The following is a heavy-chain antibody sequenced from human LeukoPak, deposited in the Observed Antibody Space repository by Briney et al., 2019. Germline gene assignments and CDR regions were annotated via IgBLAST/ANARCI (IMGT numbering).Heavy chain of an antibody. CDR3: AKDLVAGTTA. CDR2: ISGSGGST. J-gene: IGHJ5*02. V-gene: IGHV3-23*01. Sequence: GRSLRLSCAASGFTFGSYTMSWVRQAPGKGLEWVSAISGSGGSTYYADSVKGRFTISRDNSKDSLYLQMNSLRAEDTAVYYCAKDLVAGTTAWGQGTLVTVSS. CDR1: GFTFGSYT. D-gene: IGHD1-1*01.